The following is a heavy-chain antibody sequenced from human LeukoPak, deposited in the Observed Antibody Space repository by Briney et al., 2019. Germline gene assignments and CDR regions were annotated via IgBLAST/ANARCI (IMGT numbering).Heavy chain of an antibody. D-gene: IGHD3-22*01. CDR3: AKGDAYYYDSSGSYDY. CDR2: ISGSGGST. J-gene: IGHJ4*02. CDR1: GFTFSSYA. Sequence: GGSLRPSCAASGFTFSSYAMSWVRQAPGKGLEWVSAISGSGGSTYYADSVKGRFTISRDNSKNTLYLQMNSLRAEDTAVYYCAKGDAYYYDSSGSYDYWGQGTLVTVSS. V-gene: IGHV3-23*01.